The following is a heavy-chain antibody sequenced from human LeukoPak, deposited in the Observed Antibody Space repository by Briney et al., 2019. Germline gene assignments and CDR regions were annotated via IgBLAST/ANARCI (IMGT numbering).Heavy chain of an antibody. CDR2: ISSSSSYI. Sequence: GGSLRLSCAASRFTFSSYSMNWVRQAPGKGLEWVSSISSSSSYIYYADSVKGRFTISRDNAKNSLYLQMNSLRAEDTAVYYCARVGPWVNPDYHYYYMDVWGKGTTVTVSS. CDR3: ARVGPWVNPDYHYYYMDV. CDR1: RFTFSSYS. V-gene: IGHV3-21*01. D-gene: IGHD1-14*01. J-gene: IGHJ6*03.